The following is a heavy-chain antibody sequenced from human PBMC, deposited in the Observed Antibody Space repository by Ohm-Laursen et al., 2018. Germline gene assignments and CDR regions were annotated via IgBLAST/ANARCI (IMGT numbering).Heavy chain of an antibody. CDR1: GFTFTNYA. V-gene: IGHV3-23*01. J-gene: IGHJ4*02. CDR2: ISGSGDST. CDR3: ARATRRIAADDY. D-gene: IGHD6-13*01. Sequence: SLRLSCAASGFTFTNYAMNWVRQAPGKGLEWVSAISGSGDSTYYADSVKGRFTISRDNSKNTLYLQMNSLRAEDTAVYYCARATRRIAADDYWGQGTLVTVSS.